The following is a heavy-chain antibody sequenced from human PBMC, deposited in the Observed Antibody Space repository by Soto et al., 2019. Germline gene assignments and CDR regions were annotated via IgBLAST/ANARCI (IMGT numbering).Heavy chain of an antibody. CDR3: AKGWYSGSYYFDY. J-gene: IGHJ4*02. D-gene: IGHD1-26*01. Sequence: GGSLRLSCAASGFTFDDYAMHRVRQAPGKGLEWVSGISWNSGSIGYADSVKGRFTISRDNAKNSLYLQMNSLRAEDTALYYCAKGWYSGSYYFDYWGQGTLVTVSS. CDR1: GFTFDDYA. V-gene: IGHV3-9*01. CDR2: ISWNSGSI.